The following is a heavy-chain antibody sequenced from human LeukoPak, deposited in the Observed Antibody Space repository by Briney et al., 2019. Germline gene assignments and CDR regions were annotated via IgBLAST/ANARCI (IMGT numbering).Heavy chain of an antibody. CDR3: ARHTQSGSYYRDY. Sequence: PSETLSLTCTVSGGSISSSSYYWGWISPPPGTGLEWIGSIYYSGSTYYNPSQKSRITKSVNTSKNSYHRTHSPAPAAATAAYYCARHTQSGSYYRDYWGQGTLVTVSS. D-gene: IGHD1-26*01. CDR1: GGSISSSSYY. J-gene: IGHJ4*02. V-gene: IGHV4-39*01. CDR2: IYYSGST.